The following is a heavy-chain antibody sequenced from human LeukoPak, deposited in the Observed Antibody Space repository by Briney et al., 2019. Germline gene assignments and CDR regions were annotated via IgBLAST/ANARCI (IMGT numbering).Heavy chain of an antibody. Sequence: ASVKVSCKASGYIFSDYYMHWVRQAPGQGLEWLGWINPKSGAADYAQQFRGRVTMTRDTSINTDYMEMKRVTSDDTAVYYCATKYGGTTSGAFDIWGQGTMVTVSS. CDR1: GYIFSDYY. CDR2: INPKSGAA. CDR3: ATKYGGTTSGAFDI. V-gene: IGHV1-2*02. D-gene: IGHD1-1*01. J-gene: IGHJ3*02.